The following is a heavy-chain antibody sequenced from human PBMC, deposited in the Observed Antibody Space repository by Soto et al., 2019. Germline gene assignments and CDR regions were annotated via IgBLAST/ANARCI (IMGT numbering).Heavy chain of an antibody. Sequence: GGSLRLSCVASGFTFSSYAMNWVRQAPGKGPEWVSSVSGGGGTIYYADSVKGRFTISRDNSKNTLFLQMNSLRDEDTAVYYCAKDRPSTSPFYFDRWGQGTLVTVSS. D-gene: IGHD1-1*01. J-gene: IGHJ4*02. CDR3: AKDRPSTSPFYFDR. CDR1: GFTFSSYA. V-gene: IGHV3-23*01. CDR2: VSGGGGTI.